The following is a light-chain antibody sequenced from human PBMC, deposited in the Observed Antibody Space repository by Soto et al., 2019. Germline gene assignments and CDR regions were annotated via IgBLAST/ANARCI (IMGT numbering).Light chain of an antibody. CDR3: QQYNDWPPVYT. Sequence: EIVMTQSPATLSVSPGERATLSCRASQSVRTNLAWYQQKPGQAPRRLIYGASTRATGVPSRFSGSGSGTEFTLTISSLQSEDFAIYLCQQYNDWPPVYTFGQGTKLEI. V-gene: IGKV3-15*01. J-gene: IGKJ2*01. CDR1: QSVRTN. CDR2: GAS.